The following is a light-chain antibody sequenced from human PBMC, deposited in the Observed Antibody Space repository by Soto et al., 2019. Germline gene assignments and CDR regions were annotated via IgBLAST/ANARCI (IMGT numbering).Light chain of an antibody. CDR1: QSVRSS. Sequence: EIVMTQSPGTLSVSPGERATLFCRASQSVRSSLAWYQQKPGQAPRLFIYDACTGAPGIQARFSGSGSGTEFTLTLRRLESEDFAVYDCQQYNSWPETLGQGTKVQI. CDR2: DAC. V-gene: IGKV3-15*01. J-gene: IGKJ1*01. CDR3: QQYNSWPET.